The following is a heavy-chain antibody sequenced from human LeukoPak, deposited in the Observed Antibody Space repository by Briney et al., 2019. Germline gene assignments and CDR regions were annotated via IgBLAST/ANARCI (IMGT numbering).Heavy chain of an antibody. CDR2: IEPKSGGT. V-gene: IGHV1-2*02. CDR3: AREMGVVPTAIPTVDS. D-gene: IGHD2-2*02. J-gene: IGHJ4*02. Sequence: ASVKVSCTASGYTFTGHFMHWVRQAPGQGLEWMGWIEPKSGGTHYGHKFQGRVTMTRDTSMSTAYMELSRLKADDTAVYYCAREMGVVPTAIPTVDSWGQGTLVIVSS. CDR1: GYTFTGHF.